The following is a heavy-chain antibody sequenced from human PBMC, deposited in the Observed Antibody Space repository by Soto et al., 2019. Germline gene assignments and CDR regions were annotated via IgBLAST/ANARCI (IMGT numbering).Heavy chain of an antibody. CDR1: GFPYSVYS. CDR2: VSPGGDTV. J-gene: IGHJ3*01. CDR3: VRGSRANCFDL. V-gene: IGHV3-48*01. Sequence: DVQLAESGGGLVQPGGFLRLSCVASGFPYSVYSMDWVGQVPGKGLEWLAYVSPGGDTVHYADSVNGRFCISRDTPRNSVFLQLNSLRPEDTAGYYCVRGSRANCFDLWGPGTVVTVSS.